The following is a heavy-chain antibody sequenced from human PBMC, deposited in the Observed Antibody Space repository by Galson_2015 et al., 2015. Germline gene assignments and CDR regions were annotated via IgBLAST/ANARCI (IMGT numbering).Heavy chain of an antibody. CDR1: GYTLTELS. V-gene: IGHV1-24*01. CDR2: FDPEDGET. J-gene: IGHJ5*02. CDR3: ATLVEAYVADINGNWFDP. Sequence: SVKVSCKVSGYTLTELSLHWVRQAPGKGLEWMGGFDPEDGETIYAQKFQGRVTMTEDTSTDTAYMELSSLRSEDTAVYYCATLVEAYVADINGNWFDPWGQGTLVTVSS. D-gene: IGHD2-15*01.